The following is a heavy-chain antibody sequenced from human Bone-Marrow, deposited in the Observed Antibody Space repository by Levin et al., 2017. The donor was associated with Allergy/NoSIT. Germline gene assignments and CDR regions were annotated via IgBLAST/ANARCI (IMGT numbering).Heavy chain of an antibody. V-gene: IGHV4-38-2*02. D-gene: IGHD1-26*01. CDR2: IYHSGST. J-gene: IGHJ5*02. CDR3: AREGAARGDNWFDP. Sequence: SGGSLRLSCAVSGYSISSGYYWGWIRQPPGKGLEWIGSIYHSGSTYYNPSLKSRVTISVDTSKNQFSLKLSSVTAADTAVYYCAREGAARGDNWFDPWGQGTLVTVSS. CDR1: GYSISSGYY.